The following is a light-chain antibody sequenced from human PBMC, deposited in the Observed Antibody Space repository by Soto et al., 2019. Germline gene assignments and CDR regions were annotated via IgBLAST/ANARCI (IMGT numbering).Light chain of an antibody. V-gene: IGKV1-5*03. CDR2: KAS. J-gene: IGKJ1*01. CDR3: QHYNTYPWT. CDR1: QSISIW. Sequence: DIRMTQSPSTLSASVGDRVTIPCRASQSISIWLAWYQQKPGKAPKLLIYKASILQTGVPSRFSGSGSGTEFTLTNSSLQPDDFATYYCQHYNTYPWTFGQGTKVEMK.